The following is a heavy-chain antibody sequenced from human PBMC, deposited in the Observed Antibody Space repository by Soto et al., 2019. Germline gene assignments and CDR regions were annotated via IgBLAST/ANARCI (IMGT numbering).Heavy chain of an antibody. D-gene: IGHD2-2*01. Sequence: EVQLLESGGGLVQPGGSLRLSCAASGFTFSNYAMSWVRQAPGKGLEWVSTLSGSGGSTYYADSVKGLFTISRDNSKNTLYLQKNSLRAEDTAGYYCATDTVPVATPWFDPWGQGTLVTVSS. CDR1: GFTFSNYA. CDR3: ATDTVPVATPWFDP. V-gene: IGHV3-23*01. CDR2: LSGSGGST. J-gene: IGHJ5*02.